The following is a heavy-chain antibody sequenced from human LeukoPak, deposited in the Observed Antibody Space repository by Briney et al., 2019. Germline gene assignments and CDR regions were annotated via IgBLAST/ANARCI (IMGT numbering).Heavy chain of an antibody. CDR1: GGSISSGSYY. CDR2: INHSGST. V-gene: IGHV4-61*10. CDR3: ARGKGYNTPFDY. D-gene: IGHD5-24*01. J-gene: IGHJ4*02. Sequence: PSETLSLTCTVSGGSISSGSYYWSWIRQPAGKGLEWIGEINHSGSTNYNPSLKSRVTISVDTSKNQFSLKLTSVAAADTAIYFCARGKGYNTPFDYWGQGILVTVSS.